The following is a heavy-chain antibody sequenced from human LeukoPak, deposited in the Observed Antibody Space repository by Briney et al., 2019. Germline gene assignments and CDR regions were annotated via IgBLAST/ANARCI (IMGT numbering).Heavy chain of an antibody. J-gene: IGHJ4*02. V-gene: IGHV4-39*07. CDR2: IYYTGSS. Sequence: PSETLSLTCSVSGGAISSSDDYWGFVRQTPGKGLEWMGSIYYTGSSHYNPSLRSRATISVDTSKNQFSLKLSSVTAADTAVYYCARDGTLELRRFDYWGQGTLVTVSS. D-gene: IGHD1-7*01. CDR3: ARDGTLELRRFDY. CDR1: GGAISSSDDY.